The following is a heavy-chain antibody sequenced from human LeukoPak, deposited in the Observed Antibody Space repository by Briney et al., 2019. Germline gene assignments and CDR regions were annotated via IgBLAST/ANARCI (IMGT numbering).Heavy chain of an antibody. CDR3: ASRTLPNPADY. J-gene: IGHJ4*02. D-gene: IGHD2-2*01. CDR2: IWYDGSNK. CDR1: GFTFSSYG. Sequence: PGGSLRLSCAASGFTFSSYGMHWVRQAPGKGLEWVAVIWYDGSNKYYADSVKGRFTISRDNAKNTLYLQMNSLRAEDTAVYYCASRTLPNPADYWGQGTLVTVSS. V-gene: IGHV3-33*03.